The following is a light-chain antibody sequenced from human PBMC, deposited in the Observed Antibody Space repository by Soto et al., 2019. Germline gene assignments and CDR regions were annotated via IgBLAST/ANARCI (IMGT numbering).Light chain of an antibody. J-gene: IGLJ2*01. CDR2: RNN. CDR1: SSNIGSNY. Sequence: QSVLTQPPSASGTPGQRVTISCSGSSSNIGSNYVYWYQQLPGTAPKLLIYRNNHRPSGVPDRFSGSKSGTSASLSISGLRSEDEADYYCAAWDDSRSGVVFGGGTKLPVL. CDR3: AAWDDSRSGVV. V-gene: IGLV1-47*01.